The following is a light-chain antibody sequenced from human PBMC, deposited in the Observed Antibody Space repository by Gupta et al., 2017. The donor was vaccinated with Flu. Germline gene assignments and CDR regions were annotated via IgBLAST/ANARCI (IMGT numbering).Light chain of an antibody. Sequence: QSALTQPASVSGSPGQSITISCTGTSSDVGGYNYVSWYQQHPGKAPRVMIYDFSYRPSGISDRFSGSKSGNTASLIISGLQAEDEAYYYFCSYRTSNSYVFGSGTKVTVL. J-gene: IGLJ1*01. CDR3: CSYRTSNSYV. V-gene: IGLV2-14*03. CDR1: SSDVGGYNY. CDR2: DFS.